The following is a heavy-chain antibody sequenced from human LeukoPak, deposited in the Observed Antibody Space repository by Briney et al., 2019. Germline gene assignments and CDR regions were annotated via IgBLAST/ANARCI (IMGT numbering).Heavy chain of an antibody. D-gene: IGHD2-2*03. V-gene: IGHV5-51*01. CDR1: GYSFPTYW. Sequence: GESLKISCKGSGYSFPTYWIAWVRQMPGKGLEWMGIIYPDESNIRYSPSFQGQVTISADKSISTAYLQWSSLKASDTAMYYCARPPSRGYSSSFEYWGQGTLVTVS. CDR2: IYPDESNI. CDR3: ARPPSRGYSSSFEY. J-gene: IGHJ4*02.